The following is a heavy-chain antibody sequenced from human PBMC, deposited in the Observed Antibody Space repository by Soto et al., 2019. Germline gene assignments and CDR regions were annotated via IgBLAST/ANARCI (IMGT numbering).Heavy chain of an antibody. V-gene: IGHV2-5*02. CDR2: IYWDDDK. CDR3: AHRALMVYATGFDY. D-gene: IGHD2-8*01. Sequence: QITLKESGPTLVKPTQTLTLTCTFSGFSLSTSGVGVGWIRQPPGKALEWLALIYWDDDKRYSPSLKSRLTTTKDTSKNQVVLTTTNMDPVDTATYYCAHRALMVYATGFDYWGQGTLVTVSS. CDR1: GFSLSTSGVG. J-gene: IGHJ4*02.